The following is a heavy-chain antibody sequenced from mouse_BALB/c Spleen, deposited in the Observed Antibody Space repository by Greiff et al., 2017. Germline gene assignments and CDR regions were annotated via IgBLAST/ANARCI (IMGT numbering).Heavy chain of an antibody. D-gene: IGHD2-4*01. J-gene: IGHJ3*01. CDR1: GFTFSDYG. CDR3: ARSDDYDGFAY. Sequence: EVKLMESGGGLVQPGGSRKLSCAASGFTFSDYGMAWVRQAPGKGPEWVAFISNLAYSIYYADTVTGRFTISRENAKNTLYLEMSSLRSEDTTMYYCARSDDYDGFAYWGQGTLVTVSA. V-gene: IGHV5-15*02. CDR2: ISNLAYSI.